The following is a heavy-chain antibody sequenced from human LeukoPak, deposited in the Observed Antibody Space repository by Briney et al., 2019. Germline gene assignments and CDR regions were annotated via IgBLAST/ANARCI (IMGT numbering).Heavy chain of an antibody. Sequence: ASVKVSCKASGYTFTSYGISWVRQAPGQGLEWMGWISTHNGNTNYAQKFQGRVTMTRDTSISTAYMELSRLRSDDTAVYYCARLVIGRAFDIWGQGTMVTVSS. CDR3: ARLVIGRAFDI. CDR2: ISTHNGNT. V-gene: IGHV1-18*01. J-gene: IGHJ3*02. CDR1: GYTFTSYG. D-gene: IGHD1-26*01.